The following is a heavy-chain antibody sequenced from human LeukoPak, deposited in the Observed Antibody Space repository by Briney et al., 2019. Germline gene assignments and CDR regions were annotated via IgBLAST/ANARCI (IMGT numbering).Heavy chain of an antibody. D-gene: IGHD6-13*01. CDR1: GFTFSNYE. J-gene: IGHJ4*02. CDR3: ARARIAAPLLDY. CDR2: ISDNGKAK. V-gene: IGHV3-48*03. Sequence: GGSLRLSCAASGFTFSNYEMNWVRQTPGKGLESVSFISDNGKAKSYLDSVRGRFIISRDNAKTSLFLQMSSLRVEDTAVYYCARARIAAPLLDYWGPGTLVTVSS.